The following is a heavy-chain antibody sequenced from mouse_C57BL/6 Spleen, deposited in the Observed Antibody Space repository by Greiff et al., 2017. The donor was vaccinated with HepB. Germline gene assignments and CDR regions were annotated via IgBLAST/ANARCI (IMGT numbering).Heavy chain of an antibody. CDR1: GYAFTNYL. Sequence: QVQLQQSGAELVRPGTSVKVSCKASGYAFTNYLIEWVKQRPGQGLEWIGVINPGSGGTNYNEKFKGKATLTADKSSSTASMQLSSLTSEDSAVYFCARGGYDGYWGQGTTLTVSS. CDR2: INPGSGGT. J-gene: IGHJ2*01. CDR3: ARGGYDGY. D-gene: IGHD3-1*01. V-gene: IGHV1-54*01.